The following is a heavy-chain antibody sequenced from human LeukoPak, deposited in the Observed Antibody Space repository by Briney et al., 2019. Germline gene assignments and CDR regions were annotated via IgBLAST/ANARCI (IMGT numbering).Heavy chain of an antibody. D-gene: IGHD4-17*01. J-gene: IGHJ6*03. Sequence: ASVKVSCKASGYTFTGYYMHWVRQAPGQGLEWMGWINPNSGGTNYAQKFQGRVTMTRDTSISTAYMELSRLRSDDTAVYYCARDLSPYGDYTLDYYYYYMDVWGKGTTVTVSS. CDR1: GYTFTGYY. V-gene: IGHV1-2*02. CDR3: ARDLSPYGDYTLDYYYYYMDV. CDR2: INPNSGGT.